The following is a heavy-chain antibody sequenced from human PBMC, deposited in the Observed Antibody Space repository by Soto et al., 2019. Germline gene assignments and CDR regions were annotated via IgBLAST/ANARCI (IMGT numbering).Heavy chain of an antibody. V-gene: IGHV1-46*01. CDR3: ARKPDYCTSTTCYSLGC. D-gene: IGHD2-2*01. Sequence: QVQLVQSGAEVKKPGASVKVSCKASGYIFTHYYVYWVRQAPGQGLEWMGMINPSDGSTSYAQKIQGRVTMTRDTSTSTVYMELSSLRSEDTAVYYCARKPDYCTSTTCYSLGCWGQGTLVTVSS. J-gene: IGHJ4*02. CDR1: GYIFTHYY. CDR2: INPSDGST.